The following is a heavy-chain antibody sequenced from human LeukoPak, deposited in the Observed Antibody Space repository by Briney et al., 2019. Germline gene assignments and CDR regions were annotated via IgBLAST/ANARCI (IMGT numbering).Heavy chain of an antibody. D-gene: IGHD3-22*01. CDR1: GGSISSYY. V-gene: IGHV4-59*01. J-gene: IGHJ4*02. CDR3: ARVRSYYYDSSGFDY. Sequence: TSETLSLTCTVSGGSISSYYWSWIRQPPGKGLEWIGYIYYSGSTNYNPSLKSRVTISVDTSKNQFSLKLSSVTAADTAVYYCARVRSYYYDSSGFDYWGQGTLVTVSS. CDR2: IYYSGST.